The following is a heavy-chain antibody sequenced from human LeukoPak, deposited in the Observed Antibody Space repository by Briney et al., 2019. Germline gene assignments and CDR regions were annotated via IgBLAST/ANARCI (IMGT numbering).Heavy chain of an antibody. D-gene: IGHD2-15*01. V-gene: IGHV3-48*03. CDR2: ISSSGSTI. Sequence: GGSLRLSCAASGFTFSSYEMNWVRQAPGKGLEWVSYISSSGSTIYYADSVRGRFTISRDNSRNTLYLQMNSLRAEDTAIYYCAKNGDRGAYCSGGTCYPYYYYYMDVWGKGTTVTISS. J-gene: IGHJ6*03. CDR1: GFTFSSYE. CDR3: AKNGDRGAYCSGGTCYPYYYYYMDV.